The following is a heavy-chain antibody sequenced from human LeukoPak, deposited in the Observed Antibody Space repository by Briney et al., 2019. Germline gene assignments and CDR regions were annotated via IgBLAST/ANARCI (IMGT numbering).Heavy chain of an antibody. V-gene: IGHV3-7*01. J-gene: IGHJ4*02. CDR3: ARGRRGQQLVRSPFDY. CDR1: EFTFSSYW. CDR2: IKQDGSEK. D-gene: IGHD6-13*01. Sequence: GGSLRLSCTASEFTFSSYWMSWVRQAPGKGLEWVANIKQDGSEKDYVDSVKGRFTISRDNAKNSLYLQMNNLRAEDTAVYYCARGRRGQQLVRSPFDYWGQGTLVTVSS.